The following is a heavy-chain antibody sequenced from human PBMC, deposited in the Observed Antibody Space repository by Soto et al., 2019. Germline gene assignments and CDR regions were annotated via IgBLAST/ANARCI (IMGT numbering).Heavy chain of an antibody. CDR2: IYYSGST. V-gene: IGHV4-59*01. Sequence: QVQLQESGPGLVKPSETLSLTCTVSGGSISSYYWSWIRQPPGKGLEWIGYIYYSGSTNYNPSLKSRVTISVDTSKNQFSLKLSSVTAADTAVYYCARSDSSSWYPGWWYFDLWGRGTLVTVSS. CDR1: GGSISSYY. CDR3: ARSDSSSWYPGWWYFDL. J-gene: IGHJ2*01. D-gene: IGHD6-13*01.